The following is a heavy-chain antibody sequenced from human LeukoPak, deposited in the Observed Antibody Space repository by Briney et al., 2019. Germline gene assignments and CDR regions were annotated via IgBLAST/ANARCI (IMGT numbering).Heavy chain of an antibody. CDR1: GGSISGYY. CDR2: IYYSGST. J-gene: IGHJ4*02. V-gene: IGHV4-59*08. D-gene: IGHD6-13*01. CDR3: ARRSGAAGHYYFDY. Sequence: PSETLSLTCTVSGGSISGYYWSWIRQPQGKGLEWIGYIYYSGSTNYNPSLKSRVTISVDTSKNQFSLKLSSVTAADTAVYYCARRSGAAGHYYFDYWGQGTLVTVSS.